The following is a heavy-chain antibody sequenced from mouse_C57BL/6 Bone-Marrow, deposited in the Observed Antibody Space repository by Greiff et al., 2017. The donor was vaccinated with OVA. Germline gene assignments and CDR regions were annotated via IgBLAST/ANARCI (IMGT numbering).Heavy chain of an antibody. J-gene: IGHJ3*01. CDR2: ISDGGSYT. CDR3: ARDPYDYPWFAY. V-gene: IGHV5-4*01. D-gene: IGHD2-4*01. Sequence: EVQGVESGGGLVKPGGSLKLSCAASGFTFSSYAMSWVRQTPEKRLEWVATISDGGSYTYYPDNVKVRFTISRDNAKNNLYLQMSHLKSEDTAMYYCARDPYDYPWFAYWGQGTLVTVSA. CDR1: GFTFSSYA.